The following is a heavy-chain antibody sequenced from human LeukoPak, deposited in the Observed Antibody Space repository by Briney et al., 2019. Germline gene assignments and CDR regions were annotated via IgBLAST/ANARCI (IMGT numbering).Heavy chain of an antibody. CDR2: INPSGGST. D-gene: IGHD2-2*01. J-gene: IGHJ4*02. CDR3: ARDDWGYCSSTSCYAFDY. Sequence: ASVKVSCKASGYTFTIYYMHGVRQAPGQGLEWMGIINPSGGSTSYAQKFQRRVTMRRDTSTSTVYMELSSLRSEDTAVYYCARDDWGYCSSTSCYAFDYWGQGTLVTVSS. CDR1: GYTFTIYY. V-gene: IGHV1-46*01.